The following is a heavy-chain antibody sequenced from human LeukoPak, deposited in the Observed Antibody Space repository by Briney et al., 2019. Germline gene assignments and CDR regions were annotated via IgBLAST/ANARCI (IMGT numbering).Heavy chain of an antibody. CDR3: AKAPVTTCSGAYCYPFDY. Sequence: GGSLRLSCAAPGFTLSSYAMIWVRKGPGKVLEWVSAISVSGNTYHADSVKGRFTISRDSSKNTLYLQMNSLRAGDAAVYYCAKAPVTTCSGAYCYPFDYWSQGTLVTVSS. D-gene: IGHD2-15*01. CDR1: GFTLSSYA. J-gene: IGHJ4*02. V-gene: IGHV3-23*01. CDR2: ISVSGNT.